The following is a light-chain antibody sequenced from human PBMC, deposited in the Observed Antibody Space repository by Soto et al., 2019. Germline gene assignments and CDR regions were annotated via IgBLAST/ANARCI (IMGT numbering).Light chain of an antibody. Sequence: DIQMTQSPSSLSASVGDRVTITCRASQSISSYLNWYQQKPGKAPKLLIYAASSLQSGVPSRFSGSGSGTDFTLTISSLQPEDFATYYCQQSDSTSYTLGQGTKLEIK. CDR1: QSISSY. CDR2: AAS. CDR3: QQSDSTSYT. V-gene: IGKV1-39*01. J-gene: IGKJ2*01.